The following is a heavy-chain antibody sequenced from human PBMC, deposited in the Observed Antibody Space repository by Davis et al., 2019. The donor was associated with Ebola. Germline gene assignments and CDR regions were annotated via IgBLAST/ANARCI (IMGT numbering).Heavy chain of an antibody. CDR3: ATSVGSSVFFRFDY. J-gene: IGHJ4*02. D-gene: IGHD6-6*01. CDR1: GFTVSSNY. Sequence: PGGSLRLSCAASGFTVSSNYMSWVRQAPGKGLEWVSVIYSGGSTYYADSVKGRFTISRDNSKNTLYLQMNSLRAEDTAVYYCATSVGSSVFFRFDYWGQGTLVTVSS. V-gene: IGHV3-53*01. CDR2: IYSGGST.